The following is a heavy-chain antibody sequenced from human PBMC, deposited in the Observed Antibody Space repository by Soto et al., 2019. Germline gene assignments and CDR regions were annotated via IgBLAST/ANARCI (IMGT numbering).Heavy chain of an antibody. D-gene: IGHD3-9*01. CDR1: GGSFSGYY. Sequence: SETLSLTCAVYGGSFSGYYWSWIRQPPGKGLEWIGEINHSGSTNYNPSVKSRVTRSVDTSKNQFSLEVSAVTAAATVVYYFARGGGDILTGYYINWLDPWGKGTLVTFSS. V-gene: IGHV4-34*01. CDR2: INHSGST. J-gene: IGHJ5*02. CDR3: ARGGGDILTGYYINWLDP.